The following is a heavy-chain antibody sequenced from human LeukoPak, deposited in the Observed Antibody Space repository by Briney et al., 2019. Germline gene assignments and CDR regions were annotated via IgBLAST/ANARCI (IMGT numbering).Heavy chain of an antibody. J-gene: IGHJ4*02. CDR3: ARVVYDSSGYYLGY. D-gene: IGHD3-22*01. CDR1: GYTFTEYF. Sequence: ASVRVSCEASGYTFTEYFIHWVRQAPGQGVEWMGWMNPKSGDTKYRQKFQGRVTVTRDTSITTAYMELSRLTSDDTAIYYCARVVYDSSGYYLGYWGQGTLVTVSS. V-gene: IGHV1-2*02. CDR2: MNPKSGDT.